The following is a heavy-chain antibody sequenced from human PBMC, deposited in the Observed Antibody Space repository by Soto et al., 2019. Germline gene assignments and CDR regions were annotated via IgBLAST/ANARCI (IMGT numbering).Heavy chain of an antibody. CDR1: GFTFSSYS. CDR3: AKRDSGSGRSPPLINY. Sequence: EVHLLESGGGLVQPGGSLRLSCAASGFTFSSYSMNWVRQAPGKGLEWVASVGGGGDHTFYADSVKGRFTISRDDSQSPLFLQMNSLRADDTAVYFCAKRDSGSGRSPPLINYWGQGTLVTVSS. CDR2: VGGGGDHT. V-gene: IGHV3-23*01. D-gene: IGHD3-10*01. J-gene: IGHJ4*02.